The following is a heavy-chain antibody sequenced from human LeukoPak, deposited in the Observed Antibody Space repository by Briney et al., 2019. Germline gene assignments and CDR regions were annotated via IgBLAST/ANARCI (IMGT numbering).Heavy chain of an antibody. Sequence: SETLSLTCTVSGGSISSSSYYWGWIRQPPGKGLEWIGSIYYSGSTYYNPSLKSRVTISVDTSKNQFSLKLSSVTAADTAVYYCARHDYYYDSSGYWRSDAFDIWGQGTMVTVSS. D-gene: IGHD3-22*01. V-gene: IGHV4-39*01. CDR3: ARHDYYYDSSGYWRSDAFDI. CDR2: IYYSGST. CDR1: GGSISSSSYY. J-gene: IGHJ3*02.